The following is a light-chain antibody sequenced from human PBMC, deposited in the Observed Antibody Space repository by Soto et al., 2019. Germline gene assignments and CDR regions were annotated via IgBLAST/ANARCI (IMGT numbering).Light chain of an antibody. J-gene: IGLJ2*01. CDR1: SGSIVSSY. Sequence: NFMLTQPHSVSESPGKTVTISCTRSSGSIVSSYVQWYQQRPGGSPTTVIYEDNQRPSGVPDRFSGSIARSSNSASLTISGLETEDEADYYCQSYDSSNVVFGGGTKLTVL. V-gene: IGLV6-57*01. CDR2: EDN. CDR3: QSYDSSNVV.